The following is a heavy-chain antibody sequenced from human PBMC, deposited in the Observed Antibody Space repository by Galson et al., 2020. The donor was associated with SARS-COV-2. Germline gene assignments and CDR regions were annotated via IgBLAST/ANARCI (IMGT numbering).Heavy chain of an antibody. V-gene: IGHV4-34*01. CDR2: INHIGST. CDR1: GGSFSGYY. Sequence: SETLSLTCAVYGGSFSGYYWSWIRQPPGKGLEWIGEINHIGSTNYNPSLKSRVTISVDTSKNQFSLKLSSGTAADTAGYYCARASREWLVLTPVYWFDPWGQGTLVTVFS. D-gene: IGHD6-19*01. J-gene: IGHJ5*02. CDR3: ARASREWLVLTPVYWFDP.